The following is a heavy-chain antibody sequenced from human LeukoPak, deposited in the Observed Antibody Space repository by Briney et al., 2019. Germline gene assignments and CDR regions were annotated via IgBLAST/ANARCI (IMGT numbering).Heavy chain of an antibody. CDR3: ARQSPWYVTDY. Sequence: LETLSLTCTVSGASISSYFWNWIRQPAGKGLEWIGRVYNSGTTNYNPSLKSRVTMSVDTSKNQFSLKLSSVTAAATAVYFCARQSPWYVTDYWGQGTLVTVSS. CDR1: GASISSYF. D-gene: IGHD1-14*01. J-gene: IGHJ4*02. V-gene: IGHV4-4*07. CDR2: VYNSGTT.